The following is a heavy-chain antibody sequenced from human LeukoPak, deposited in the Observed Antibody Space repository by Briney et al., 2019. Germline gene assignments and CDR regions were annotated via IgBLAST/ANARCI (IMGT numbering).Heavy chain of an antibody. CDR2: ISANDGKT. CDR1: GYTFISYD. D-gene: IGHD1-1*01. CDR3: ARELHVERDDY. Sequence: ASVKVSCKASGYTFISYDINRVRQAPGQGLEWMGWISANDGKTHYSEKHQGRVTMSTDTVTSTAYMELRSLRSDDTAVYYCARELHVERDDYWGQGTLVTVSS. J-gene: IGHJ4*02. V-gene: IGHV1-18*01.